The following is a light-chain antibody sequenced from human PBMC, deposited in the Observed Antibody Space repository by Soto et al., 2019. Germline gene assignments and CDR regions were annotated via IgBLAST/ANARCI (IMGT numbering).Light chain of an antibody. CDR3: QQYYNYWT. J-gene: IGKJ1*01. CDR2: AAS. CDR1: QSVSTW. Sequence: DIQMTQSPSTLSASVGDRVTITCRASQSVSTWLAWYQQRPGKPPKLLIYAASSLKSGVPSKFSGGGSGTVFTITSSSLQPDDVATYYRQQYYNYWTFGQGTKVEIK. V-gene: IGKV1-5*01.